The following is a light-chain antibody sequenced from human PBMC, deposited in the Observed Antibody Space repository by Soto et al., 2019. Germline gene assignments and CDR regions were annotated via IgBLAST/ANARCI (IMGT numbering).Light chain of an antibody. Sequence: QIVLTQSSSASTSTGSSVRLTCTLSSRHSNYIIAWHQQQPGKAPRYSMNLEGSGSSNRGSGVPDRFSGSSSRAARYLTISNLQSEDEADYYCVTWDSTTPADVFAGVT. CDR1: SRHSNYI. V-gene: IGLV4-60*03. CDR3: VTWDSTTPADV. CDR2: LEGSGSS. J-gene: IGLJ2*01.